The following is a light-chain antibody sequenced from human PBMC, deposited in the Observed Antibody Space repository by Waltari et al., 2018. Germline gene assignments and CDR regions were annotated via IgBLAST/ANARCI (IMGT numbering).Light chain of an antibody. J-gene: IGLJ3*02. Sequence: SYGLTQPPSVSVYPGQTADIPCSGHKLGDQFVCSYQQKPGQSPVLVIYQDRQRPSGIPERVSGSNSGNTATLTISGTHAMDEADYYCQAWDSATVVFGGGTKLTVL. CDR3: QAWDSATVV. CDR2: QDR. CDR1: KLGDQF. V-gene: IGLV3-1*01.